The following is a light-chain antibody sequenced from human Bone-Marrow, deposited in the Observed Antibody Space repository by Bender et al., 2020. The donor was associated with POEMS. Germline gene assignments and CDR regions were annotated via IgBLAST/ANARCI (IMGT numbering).Light chain of an antibody. CDR3: SLYVHSNNPHVV. V-gene: IGLV2-8*01. Sequence: QSALTQSRSVSGSPGQSVTMSCTGFSSDVGGYDSVSWYQIHPGKAPNVMIYEVTKRPSGVPDRFSGSKSGNTASLTISGLQAEDEADYYCSLYVHSNNPHVVFGGGTKLTVL. J-gene: IGLJ2*01. CDR2: EVT. CDR1: SSDVGGYDS.